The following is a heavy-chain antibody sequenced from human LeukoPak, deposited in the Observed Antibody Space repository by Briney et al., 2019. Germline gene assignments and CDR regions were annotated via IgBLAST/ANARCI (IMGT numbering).Heavy chain of an antibody. CDR3: ARGPGIAVAGPFNY. Sequence: SETLSLTCAVYGGSFSGYYWSWIRQPPGKGLEWIGEINHSGSTNHNPSLKSRVTISVDTSKNQFSLKLSSVTAADTAVYYCARGPGIAVAGPFNYWGQGTLVTVSS. CDR2: INHSGST. V-gene: IGHV4-34*01. J-gene: IGHJ4*02. D-gene: IGHD6-19*01. CDR1: GGSFSGYY.